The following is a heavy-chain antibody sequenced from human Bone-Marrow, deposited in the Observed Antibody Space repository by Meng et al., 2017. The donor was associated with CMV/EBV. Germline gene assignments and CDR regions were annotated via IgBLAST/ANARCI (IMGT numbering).Heavy chain of an antibody. D-gene: IGHD5-24*01. J-gene: IGHJ4*01. Sequence: GESLKISCAASGFTFSSYSMSWVRQAPGKGLEWVGFIRSKAYGGTTEYAASVKGRFTISRDDSKSIAYLQMNSLKTEDTAVYYCTRDGWGDGYSFDYWGQGTLVTVSS. CDR2: IRSKAYGGTT. V-gene: IGHV3-49*04. CDR3: TRDGWGDGYSFDY. CDR1: GFTFSSYS.